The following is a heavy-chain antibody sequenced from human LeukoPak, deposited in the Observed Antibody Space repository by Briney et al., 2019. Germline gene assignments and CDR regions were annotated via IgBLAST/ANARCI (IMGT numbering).Heavy chain of an antibody. D-gene: IGHD5-24*01. Sequence: PSETLSLTCTVSGASISSYYWSWIRQPPGKGLEWIGYIYYSGSTNYNPSLKSRVTISVDTSKNQYSLKLSAVTAASTAVYYCARNRRDGYNVRAFDIWGQGTRVTVSS. V-gene: IGHV4-59*01. J-gene: IGHJ3*02. CDR3: ARNRRDGYNVRAFDI. CDR2: IYYSGST. CDR1: GASISSYY.